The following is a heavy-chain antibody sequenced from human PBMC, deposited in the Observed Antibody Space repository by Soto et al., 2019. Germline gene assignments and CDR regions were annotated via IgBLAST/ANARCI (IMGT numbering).Heavy chain of an antibody. V-gene: IGHV4-34*01. CDR3: ARGLNYYYGSGSYLNYYYYGMDV. D-gene: IGHD3-10*01. CDR2: INHSGST. Sequence: PSETLSLTCAVYGGSFSGYYWSWIRQPPGKGLEWIGEINHSGSTNYNPSLKSRVTISVDTSKNQFSLKLSSVTAADTAVYYCARGLNYYYGSGSYLNYYYYGMDVWGQGTTVT. J-gene: IGHJ6*02. CDR1: GGSFSGYY.